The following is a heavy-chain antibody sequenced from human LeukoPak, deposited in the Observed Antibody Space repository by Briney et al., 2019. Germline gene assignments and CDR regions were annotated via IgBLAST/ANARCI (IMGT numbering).Heavy chain of an antibody. CDR3: PAPYCSSTSCFHMAFDI. CDR1: GFTFSSYA. J-gene: IGHJ3*02. V-gene: IGHV3-30-3*01. Sequence: GRSLRLSRAASGFTFSSYAMHWVRQAPGKGLEWVAVISYDGSNKYYADSVKGRFTISRDNSKNTLYLQMNSLRAEDTAVYYCPAPYCSSTSCFHMAFDIWGQGTMVTVSS. CDR2: ISYDGSNK. D-gene: IGHD2-2*01.